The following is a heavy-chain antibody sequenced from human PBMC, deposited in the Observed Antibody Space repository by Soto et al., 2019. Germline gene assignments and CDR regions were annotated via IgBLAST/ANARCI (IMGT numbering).Heavy chain of an antibody. CDR1: GFSISDKF. CDR2: ISSGGDP. D-gene: IGHD3-22*01. Sequence: GGSLRLSCATSGFSISDKFMSWVRQAPGKGLEWISVISSGGDPSYADSVKGRFAISRDNSKNTLYLQMNSLRAEDTAVYYCANDGNYYDRSGYPNYYDNGRDVWGQGNTLTVP. CDR3: ANDGNYYDRSGYPNYYDNGRDV. J-gene: IGHJ6*02. V-gene: IGHV3-66*02.